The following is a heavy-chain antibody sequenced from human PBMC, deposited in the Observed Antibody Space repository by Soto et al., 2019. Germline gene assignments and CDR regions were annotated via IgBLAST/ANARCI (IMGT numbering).Heavy chain of an antibody. D-gene: IGHD2-2*01. CDR2: IYSGGST. Sequence: SETLSLTCTVSGGFVNSDTHSWSWIRQTPGKRLEWIGFIYSGGSTKNPSLRSRVTMSVDTSKNQFSLKLRSVIVADTAVYHCARFVRSCSATTRSTRADAWGQGLTVT. CDR1: GGFVNSDTHS. CDR3: ARFVRSCSATTRSTRADA. J-gene: IGHJ6*02. V-gene: IGHV4-61*01.